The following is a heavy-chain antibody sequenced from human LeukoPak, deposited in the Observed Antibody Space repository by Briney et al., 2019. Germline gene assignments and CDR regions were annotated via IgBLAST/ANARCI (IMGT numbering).Heavy chain of an antibody. D-gene: IGHD6-13*01. Sequence: LGGSLRLSCAASGFTFSSYWMHWVRQAPGKGLVWVSRINSDGSSTSYADSVKGRFTISRDNAKNTLYLQMNSLRAEDTAVYYCARDRSPSRSIAAADLFDYWGQGTLVTVSS. CDR2: INSDGSST. J-gene: IGHJ4*02. CDR1: GFTFSSYW. V-gene: IGHV3-74*01. CDR3: ARDRSPSRSIAAADLFDY.